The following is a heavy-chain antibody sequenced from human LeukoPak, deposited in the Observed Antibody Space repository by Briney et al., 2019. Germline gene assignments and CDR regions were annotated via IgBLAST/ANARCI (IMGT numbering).Heavy chain of an antibody. V-gene: IGHV3-73*01. J-gene: IGHJ6*03. Sequence: GGSLRLSCAASGFTFSGSAMHWVRQASGKGLEWVGRIRSKANSYATAYAASVKGRFTISRDDSKSTAYLQMNSLKTEDTAVYYCTRQVGYYYMDVWGKGTTVTVSS. CDR1: GFTFSGSA. CDR3: TRQVGYYYMDV. CDR2: IRSKANSYAT.